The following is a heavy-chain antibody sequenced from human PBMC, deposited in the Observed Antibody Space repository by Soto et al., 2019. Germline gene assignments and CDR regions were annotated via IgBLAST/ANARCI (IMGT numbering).Heavy chain of an antibody. D-gene: IGHD2-2*02. CDR1: GGSFSGYY. J-gene: IGHJ4*02. Sequence: TSETLSLTCAVYGGSFSGYYWSWIRQPPGKGLEWIGEINHSGSTNYNPSLKSRVTISVDTSKNQFSLKLSSVTAADTAVYYCARDIVVVPAAIIYFDYWGQGTLVTVSS. V-gene: IGHV4-34*01. CDR3: ARDIVVVPAAIIYFDY. CDR2: INHSGST.